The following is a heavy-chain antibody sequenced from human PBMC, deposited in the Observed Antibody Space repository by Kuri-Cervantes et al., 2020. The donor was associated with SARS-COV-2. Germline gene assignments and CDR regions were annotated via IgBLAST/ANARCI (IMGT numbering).Heavy chain of an antibody. CDR3: ARYLAERIAVAGGYYYYGMEV. D-gene: IGHD6-19*01. J-gene: IGHJ6*02. Sequence: AGSLTLSCADSGFTFSSYSMNCVRQAPGKGLEWVSSISSSSSYIYYADSVKGRFTISRDNAKNSLYLQMNSLRAEDTAVYYCARYLAERIAVAGGYYYYGMEVWGQGTTVTVSS. V-gene: IGHV3-21*01. CDR1: GFTFSSYS. CDR2: ISSSSSYI.